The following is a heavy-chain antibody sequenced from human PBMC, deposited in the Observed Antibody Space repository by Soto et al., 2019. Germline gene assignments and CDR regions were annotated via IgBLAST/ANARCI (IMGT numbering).Heavy chain of an antibody. CDR2: IGGSGGST. CDR1: GFTFSSYA. V-gene: IGHV3-23*01. D-gene: IGHD3-16*01. Sequence: GGSLRLSCAASGFTFSSYAMRWVRQAPGKGLEWVSAIGGSGGSTYYADSVKGRFTISRDNSKNTLYLQMNSLRAEDSAVYYCANAIRGRYYYGMDVWGQGTTVTVSS. J-gene: IGHJ6*02. CDR3: ANAIRGRYYYGMDV.